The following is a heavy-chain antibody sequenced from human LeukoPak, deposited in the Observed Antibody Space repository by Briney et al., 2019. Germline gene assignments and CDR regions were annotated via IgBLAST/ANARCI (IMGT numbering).Heavy chain of an antibody. CDR3: TTRTAYYDFRSGYYFDY. CDR2: IKSKTDGGTT. V-gene: IGHV3-15*01. D-gene: IGHD3-3*01. Sequence: GGSLRLSCAASGFTFSNAWMSWVRQAPGKGLEWVGRIKSKTDGGTTDYAAPVKGRFTISRDDSKNTLYLQMNSLKTEDTAVYYCTTRTAYYDFRSGYYFDYWGQETLVTVSS. J-gene: IGHJ4*02. CDR1: GFTFSNAW.